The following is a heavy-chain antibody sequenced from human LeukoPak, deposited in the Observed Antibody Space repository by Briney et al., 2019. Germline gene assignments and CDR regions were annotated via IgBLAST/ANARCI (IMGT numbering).Heavy chain of an antibody. J-gene: IGHJ4*01. D-gene: IGHD6-13*01. CDR1: GGSFSGYY. V-gene: IGHV4-34*01. CDR2: INHSGST. Sequence: SETLSLTCAVYGGSFSGYYWSWIRQPPGKGLEWIGEINHSGSTNYNPSLKSRVTISVDTSENQFSLKLSSVTAADTAVYYCARRRYTGYSSSWYPNDYWGQGTLVTGSS. CDR3: ARRRYTGYSSSWYPNDY.